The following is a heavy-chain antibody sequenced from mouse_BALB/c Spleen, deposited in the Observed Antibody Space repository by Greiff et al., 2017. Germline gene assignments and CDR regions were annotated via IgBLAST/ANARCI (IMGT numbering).Heavy chain of an antibody. V-gene: IGHV1-4*01. CDR3: ARFFGNPYAMDY. J-gene: IGHJ4*01. D-gene: IGHD2-1*01. CDR1: GYTFTSYT. Sequence: VQWVESGAELARPGASVKMSCKASGYTFTSYTMHWVKQRPGQGLEWIGYINPSSGYTNYNQKFKDKATLTADKSSSTAYMQLSSLTSEDSAVYYCARFFGNPYAMDYWCQGTSVTVSS. CDR2: INPSSGYT.